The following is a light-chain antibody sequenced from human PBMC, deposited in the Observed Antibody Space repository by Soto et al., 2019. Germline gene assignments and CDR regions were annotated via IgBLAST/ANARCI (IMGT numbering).Light chain of an antibody. J-gene: IGLJ3*02. CDR1: SSNIGAGYD. V-gene: IGLV1-40*01. Sequence: QSLLAQPPSVSGAPGQRVTISRTGSSSNIGAGYDVHWYQQLPGTAPKLLIYGNSNRPSGVPDRFSGSKSGTSASLAITGLQAEDEADYYCQSYDSSLSGFWVFGGGTQLTVL. CDR2: GNS. CDR3: QSYDSSLSGFWV.